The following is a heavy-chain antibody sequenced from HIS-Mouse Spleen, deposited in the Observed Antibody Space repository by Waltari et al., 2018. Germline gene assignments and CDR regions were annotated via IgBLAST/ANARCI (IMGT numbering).Heavy chain of an antibody. J-gene: IGHJ2*01. Sequence: QLQLQESGPGLVKPSQTLSLTCTVSGGSISSSSYYLCCIRQPPGKGLEGIGSIYYSGSTYYQQALKSRVTISVDTSKNQFSLKQSSVTAEDTAVYYCAREIPYSSSWYDWYFDLWSRGTLVTVSS. CDR1: GGSISSSSYY. CDR3: AREIPYSSSWYDWYFDL. D-gene: IGHD6-13*01. V-gene: IGHV4-39*07. CDR2: IYYSGST.